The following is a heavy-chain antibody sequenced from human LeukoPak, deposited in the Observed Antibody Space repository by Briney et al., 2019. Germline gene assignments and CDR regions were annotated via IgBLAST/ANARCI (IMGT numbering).Heavy chain of an antibody. CDR1: GFTFSSYS. D-gene: IGHD3-22*01. Sequence: SGGSLRLSCAASGFTFSSYSMSWVRQAPGKGLEWVSSISSSSSYIYYADSVKGRFTISRDNAKNSLYLQMNSLRAEDTAVYYCARDETMIVVDTDAFDIWGQGTMVTVSS. CDR3: ARDETMIVVDTDAFDI. V-gene: IGHV3-21*01. J-gene: IGHJ3*02. CDR2: ISSSSSYI.